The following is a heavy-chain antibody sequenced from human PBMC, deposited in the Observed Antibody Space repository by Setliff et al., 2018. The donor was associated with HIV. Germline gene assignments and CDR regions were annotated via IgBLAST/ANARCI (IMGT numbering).Heavy chain of an antibody. Sequence: GASVKVSCKSSGYTFTSYYMHWVRQAPGQGLEWMGIINPSGGSTSYAQKFQGRVTMTRDTSTSTVYMELSSLRAEDTAVYYCARKLLTRPNYYGMDVWGQGTTVTVSS. D-gene: IGHD2-15*01. CDR1: GYTFTSYY. V-gene: IGHV1-46*01. CDR3: ARKLLTRPNYYGMDV. CDR2: INPSGGST. J-gene: IGHJ6*02.